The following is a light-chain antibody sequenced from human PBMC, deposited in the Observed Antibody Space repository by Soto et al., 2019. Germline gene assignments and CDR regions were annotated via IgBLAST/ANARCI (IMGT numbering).Light chain of an antibody. V-gene: IGLV1-40*01. CDR2: GSS. CDR1: SSNIGAGHV. CDR3: QSYDNTPSASV. Sequence: QTVVTQPPSVSGAPGQRVTISCTGSSSNIGAGHVVHWYQQFPGRAPNLLIYGSSNRPSGVPDRFSGSKSGTSASLAITGLQAADEADYYCQSYDNTPSASVFGGGTTVTVL. J-gene: IGLJ2*01.